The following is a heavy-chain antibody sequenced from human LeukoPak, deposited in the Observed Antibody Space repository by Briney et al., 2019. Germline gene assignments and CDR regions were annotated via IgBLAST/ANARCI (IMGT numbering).Heavy chain of an antibody. CDR2: IYSGGST. J-gene: IGHJ4*02. D-gene: IGHD6-6*01. V-gene: IGHV3-66*01. CDR1: GVTVSNNY. CDR3: ARDPPAVAANTYG. Sequence: GGSLRLSCAASGVTVSNNYMNWVRQAPGKGLEWVSLIYSGGSTCYADSVKGRFTISRDNSKNTLYLQMNSLRAEDTAVYYCARDPPAVAANTYGWGQGTLVTVSS.